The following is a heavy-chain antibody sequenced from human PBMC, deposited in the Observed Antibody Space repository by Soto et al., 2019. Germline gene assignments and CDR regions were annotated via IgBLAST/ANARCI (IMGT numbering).Heavy chain of an antibody. CDR2: IDGNGINK. J-gene: IGHJ4*02. CDR1: GFTFGSHS. Sequence: PGGSLRLSCAGSGFTFGSHSLTWVRQAPGKGLEWVSAIDGNGINKYSADSVKGRFTISRDNSKNTLYLRMDSLGPEDTAVYFCAKDYEFFANWGQGTLVTVSS. V-gene: IGHV3-23*01. D-gene: IGHD3-22*01. CDR3: AKDYEFFAN.